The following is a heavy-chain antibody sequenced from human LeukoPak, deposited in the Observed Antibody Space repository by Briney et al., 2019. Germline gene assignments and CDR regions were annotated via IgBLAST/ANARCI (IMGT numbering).Heavy chain of an antibody. CDR1: GGSISSYY. D-gene: IGHD3-10*01. CDR3: ASGAVLEYYYPRFYFDY. CDR2: IYYSGST. Sequence: SETLSLTCTVSGGSISSYYWSWIRQPPGKGLEWVGSIYYSGSTYYNPSLKSRVTISVDTSKNQFSLKLSSVTAADTAVYYCASGAVLEYYYPRFYFDYWGQGTLVTVSS. J-gene: IGHJ4*02. V-gene: IGHV4-59*05.